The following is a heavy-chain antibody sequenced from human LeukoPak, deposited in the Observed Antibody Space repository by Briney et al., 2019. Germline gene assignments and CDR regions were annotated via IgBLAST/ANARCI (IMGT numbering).Heavy chain of an antibody. CDR3: AKDYGPKQLVFLDS. CDR1: GFTFSSYE. D-gene: IGHD6-13*01. J-gene: IGHJ4*02. V-gene: IGHV3-48*03. Sequence: PGGSLRLSCAASGFTFSSYEMNWVRQAPGKGLEWVSYISSSGSTIYYADSVKGRFTISRDNAKNSLYLQMNSLRAEDTAVYYCAKDYGPKQLVFLDSWGQGTLVTVSS. CDR2: ISSSGSTI.